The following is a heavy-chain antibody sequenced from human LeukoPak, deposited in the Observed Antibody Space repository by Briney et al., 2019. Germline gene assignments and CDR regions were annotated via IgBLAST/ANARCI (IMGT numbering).Heavy chain of an antibody. D-gene: IGHD5-24*01. V-gene: IGHV4-30-4*08. CDR3: ARGGDGYNYAHLDY. CDR2: IYYSGST. CDR1: GGSISSGDYY. Sequence: PSEALSLTCTVSGGSISSGDYYWSWIRQPPGKGLEWIGYIYYSGSTYYNPSLKSRVTISVDTSKNQFSLKLSSVTAADTAVYYCARGGDGYNYAHLDYWGQGTLVTVSS. J-gene: IGHJ4*02.